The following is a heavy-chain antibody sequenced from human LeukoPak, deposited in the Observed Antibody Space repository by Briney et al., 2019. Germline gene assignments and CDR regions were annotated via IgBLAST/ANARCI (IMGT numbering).Heavy chain of an antibody. J-gene: IGHJ4*02. CDR1: GFTFSGSA. CDR3: AREGDGYNSPIDY. V-gene: IGHV3-21*01. CDR2: ISSSSLYI. Sequence: PGGSLRLSCAASGFTFSGSALHWVRQAPGKGLEWVSSISSSSLYIYYADSVKGRFTISRDNAKNSLFLQMNSLRAEDTAVYYCAREGDGYNSPIDYWGQGTLVTVSS. D-gene: IGHD5-24*01.